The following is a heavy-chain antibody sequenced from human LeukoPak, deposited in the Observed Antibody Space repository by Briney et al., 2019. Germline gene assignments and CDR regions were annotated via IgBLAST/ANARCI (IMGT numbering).Heavy chain of an antibody. J-gene: IGHJ4*02. V-gene: IGHV3-33*01. CDR1: GFTFSSYG. CDR3: ARGLGYCSGGSCYPTTY. D-gene: IGHD2-15*01. CDR2: IWYDGSNK. Sequence: GGSLRLSCAASGFTFSSYGMHWVRQAPGKGLEWVAVIWYDGSNKYYADSVKGRFTISRDNSKNTLYLQMNSLRAEDTAVYYCARGLGYCSGGSCYPTTYWGQGTLVTVSS.